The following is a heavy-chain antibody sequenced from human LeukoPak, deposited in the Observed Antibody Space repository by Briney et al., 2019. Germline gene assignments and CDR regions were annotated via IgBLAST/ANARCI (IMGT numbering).Heavy chain of an antibody. CDR2: INPSGGST. D-gene: IGHD3-3*01. CDR3: ARGGITIFGVVPDWFDP. CDR1: GYTFTSYY. Sequence: ASVKVSCKASGYTFTSYYMHWVRQAPGQGLEWMGIINPSGGSTSYAQKFQGRVTMPRDTSTSTVYMELSSLRSEDTAVYYCARGGITIFGVVPDWFDPWGQGTLVTVSS. V-gene: IGHV1-46*01. J-gene: IGHJ5*02.